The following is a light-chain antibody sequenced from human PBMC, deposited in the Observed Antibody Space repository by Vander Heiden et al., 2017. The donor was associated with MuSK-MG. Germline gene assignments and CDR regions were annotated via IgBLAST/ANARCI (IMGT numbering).Light chain of an antibody. CDR2: KAS. CDR3: QQRSNSIT. CDR1: QRVSSA. J-gene: IGKJ5*01. Sequence: VLTQSPATLSLSPGERATLSCRASQRVSSAIGRYQQKPGQPPSLRIYKASNRATGNPARFGGSGSVTDFTLTISGLEPEDFAVDYCQQRSNSITFGQGTRLEIK. V-gene: IGKV3-11*01.